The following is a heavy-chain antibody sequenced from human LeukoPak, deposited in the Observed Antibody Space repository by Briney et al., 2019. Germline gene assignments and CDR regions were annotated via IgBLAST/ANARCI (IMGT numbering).Heavy chain of an antibody. CDR2: ISSRSSTI. V-gene: IGHV3-48*01. Sequence: GGSLRLSCAASGFTFSSNSMNWVRQAPGKGLEWVSYISSRSSTIYYAHSVKGRFTISRDNATNSLSLQMNSLKAEDTGVYYCARGAGSGRNHFDYWGQGTLVTVSS. J-gene: IGHJ4*02. CDR1: GFTFSSNS. CDR3: ARGAGSGRNHFDY. D-gene: IGHD6-19*01.